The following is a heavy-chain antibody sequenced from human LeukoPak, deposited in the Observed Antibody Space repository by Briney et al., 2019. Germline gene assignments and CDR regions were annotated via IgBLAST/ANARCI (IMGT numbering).Heavy chain of an antibody. D-gene: IGHD1-26*01. J-gene: IGHJ4*02. CDR3: ARAQANYFHY. Sequence: PSGTLSLTCAVSGGSISSTNWWNWVRQPPGKGLEWIGEICHSGSTNYNPSLESRVTISVDKSKNQFSLKLTSVTVADTAVYYCARAQANYFHYWGQGTLVTVSS. V-gene: IGHV4-4*02. CDR2: ICHSGST. CDR1: GGSISSTNW.